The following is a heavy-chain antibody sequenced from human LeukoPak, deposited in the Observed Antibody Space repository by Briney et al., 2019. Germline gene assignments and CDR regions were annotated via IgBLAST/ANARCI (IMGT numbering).Heavy chain of an antibody. CDR2: IFYSGGT. Sequence: PSQTLSLTCTVSGGSISGGGYYWSWIRHHPGRGLEWIGYIFYSGGTFYNPPLKSLVAISVDTSKNQFSLRLSSVTAADTAVYYCARAPTGAGYNWFDPWGQGTLVTVSS. CDR1: GGSISGGGYY. CDR3: ARAPTGAGYNWFDP. J-gene: IGHJ5*02. V-gene: IGHV4-31*01. D-gene: IGHD4-11*01.